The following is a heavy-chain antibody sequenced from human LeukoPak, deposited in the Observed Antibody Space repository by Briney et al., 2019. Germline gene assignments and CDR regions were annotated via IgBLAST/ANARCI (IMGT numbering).Heavy chain of an antibody. CDR3: ASRRSVYAKRNAFDI. D-gene: IGHD1-14*01. CDR2: INHSGST. Sequence: SETLSLTCTLSGGSTGSSSYYWSWIRQPPGKGLEWIGEINHSGSTNYNPSLKSRVTISVDTSKNQFSLKLSSVTAADTAVYYCASRRSVYAKRNAFDIWGQGTMVTVSS. V-gene: IGHV4-39*07. CDR1: GGSTGSSSYY. J-gene: IGHJ3*02.